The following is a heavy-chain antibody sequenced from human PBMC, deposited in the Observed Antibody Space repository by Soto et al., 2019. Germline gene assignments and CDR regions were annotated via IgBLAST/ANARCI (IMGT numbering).Heavy chain of an antibody. V-gene: IGHV5-51*01. Sequence: PGASLKISCKGSGYSFTSYWIGWVRQMPGKGLEWMGIIYPGDSDTRYSPSFQGQVTISADKSISTAYLQWSSLKASDTAMYYCARLWNYGTKMYNWFDPWGQGTLVTVSS. D-gene: IGHD1-7*01. CDR1: GYSFTSYW. J-gene: IGHJ5*02. CDR2: IYPGDSDT. CDR3: ARLWNYGTKMYNWFDP.